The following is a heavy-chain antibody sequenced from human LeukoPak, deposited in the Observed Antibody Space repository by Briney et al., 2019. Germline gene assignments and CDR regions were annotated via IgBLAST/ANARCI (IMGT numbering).Heavy chain of an antibody. V-gene: IGHV3-7*01. Sequence: GGSLGLSCAASGFTFSSYWMSWVRQAPGKGLEWVANIKQDGSEKYYVDSVKGRFTISRDNAQNSLYLQMNSLRAEDTAVYYCAREWDSSSWYGYWGQGTLVTVSS. CDR3: AREWDSSSWYGY. CDR2: IKQDGSEK. D-gene: IGHD6-13*01. CDR1: GFTFSSYW. J-gene: IGHJ4*02.